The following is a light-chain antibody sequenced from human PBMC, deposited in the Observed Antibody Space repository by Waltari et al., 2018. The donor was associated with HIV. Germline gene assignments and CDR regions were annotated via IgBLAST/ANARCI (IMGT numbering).Light chain of an antibody. CDR1: QGIAHA. V-gene: IGKV1-13*02. CDR2: DAS. Sequence: AIQLTQSPSSLSASVGDRVPLTCRASQGIAHALDWDQQKPGQPPKVLSFDASNLEGGGSSRFSGSGSGTEFTLTINSLQPEDFATYFCQQFNSYPNTFGGGTKVEIK. CDR3: QQFNSYPNT. J-gene: IGKJ4*01.